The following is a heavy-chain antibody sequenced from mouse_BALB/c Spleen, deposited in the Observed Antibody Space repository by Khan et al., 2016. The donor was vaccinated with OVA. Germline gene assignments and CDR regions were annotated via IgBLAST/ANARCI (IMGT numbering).Heavy chain of an antibody. D-gene: IGHD1-1*01. CDR3: ARVNSYGSNSWFAY. CDR1: GYTFTNYG. CDR2: INTNTGEP. J-gene: IGHJ3*01. Sequence: QIQLVQSGPELKKPGETVKISCKASGYTFTNYGMNWVKQAPGKGLKWMGWINTNTGEPTYAEEFKGRFAFSLETSASNAYLQLNNLKTEDTATYFCARVNSYGSNSWFAYWGQGTLVTVSA. V-gene: IGHV9-3*02.